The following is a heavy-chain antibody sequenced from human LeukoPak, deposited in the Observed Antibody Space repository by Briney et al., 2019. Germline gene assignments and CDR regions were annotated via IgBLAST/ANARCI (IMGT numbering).Heavy chain of an antibody. D-gene: IGHD3-10*01. Sequence: PLETLSLTCTVSGGSVSSGTYYWRWIRQPPGKGLEWIGYIYYTGSTNYNPSLKSRLTISVDTSKNQFSLKLSSVTAADTAVYYCARRGGSGRSFDYWGQGTLVTVSS. CDR1: GGSVSSGTYY. V-gene: IGHV4-61*01. CDR2: IYYTGST. CDR3: ARRGGSGRSFDY. J-gene: IGHJ4*02.